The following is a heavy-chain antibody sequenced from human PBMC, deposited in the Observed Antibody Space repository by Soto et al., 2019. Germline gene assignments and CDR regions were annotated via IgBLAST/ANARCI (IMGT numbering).Heavy chain of an antibody. J-gene: IGHJ4*02. CDR3: ARGARIAVAASSGYFEY. CDR1: GGSFSGYC. V-gene: IGHV4-34*01. D-gene: IGHD6-19*01. Sequence: TSETLSLTCAVYGGSFSGYCWSWIRQPPGEGLEWIGEINHSGSTNYNPSLKSRVTISVDTYKNQFSLKLSAVTAADTAVYYCARGARIAVAASSGYFEYGVQGTLVT. CDR2: INHSGST.